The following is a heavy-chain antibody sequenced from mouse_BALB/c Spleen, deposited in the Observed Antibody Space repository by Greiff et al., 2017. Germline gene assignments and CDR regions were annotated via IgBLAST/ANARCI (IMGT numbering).Heavy chain of an antibody. CDR2: ISSGSSTI. J-gene: IGHJ3*01. V-gene: IGHV5-17*02. CDR1: GFTFSSFG. Sequence: EVKLVESGGGLVHPGGSRKLSCAASGFTFSSFGMHWVRQAPEKGLEWVAYISSGSSTIYYADTVKGRFTISRDNPKNTLFLQMTSLRSEDTAMYYCAREDYGYDGIAYWGQGTLVTVSA. CDR3: AREDYGYDGIAY. D-gene: IGHD2-2*01.